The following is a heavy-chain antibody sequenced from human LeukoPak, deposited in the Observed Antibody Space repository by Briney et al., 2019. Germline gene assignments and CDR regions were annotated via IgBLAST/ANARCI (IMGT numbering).Heavy chain of an antibody. V-gene: IGHV1-8*01. CDR3: ARGLYSSSWDFAY. Sequence: PSASVKVSCKASGYTFTSYDINWVRQATGQGLEWMGWMNPNSGNTDSAQKFRGRVTMTRNTSKSTAYMELSSLRSDDTAVYYCARGLYSSSWDFAYWGQGTLVIVSS. CDR1: GYTFTSYD. J-gene: IGHJ4*02. D-gene: IGHD6-13*01. CDR2: MNPNSGNT.